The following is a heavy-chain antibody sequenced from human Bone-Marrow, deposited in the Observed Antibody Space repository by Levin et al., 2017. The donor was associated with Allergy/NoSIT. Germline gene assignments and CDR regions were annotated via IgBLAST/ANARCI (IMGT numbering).Heavy chain of an antibody. D-gene: IGHD6-13*01. CDR1: GFTLDDYS. CDR3: AKGLHVAEAFDM. CDR2: ISWDGVTT. Sequence: LSLTCAASGFTLDDYSMQWVRQAPGKGLEWVSFISWDGVTTFYADSVKGRFTISRDYSGKSLYLQMNSLRSEDTALYYCAKGLHVAEAFDMWGQGTMVIVSS. J-gene: IGHJ3*02. V-gene: IGHV3-43*01.